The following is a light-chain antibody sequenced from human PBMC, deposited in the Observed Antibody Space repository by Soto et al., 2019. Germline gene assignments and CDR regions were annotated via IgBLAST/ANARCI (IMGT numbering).Light chain of an antibody. CDR3: QQYHSYPLT. CDR1: QSISTW. J-gene: IGKJ4*01. Sequence: DIPMTQSPATLSASVLDMFAITSRASQSISTWLAWYQQKPGKAPKLLIYKASSLESGVPSRFSGSGSGTEFTLTISCLQSQDFATYYCQQYHSYPLTFGGGTKVDIK. V-gene: IGKV1-5*03. CDR2: KAS.